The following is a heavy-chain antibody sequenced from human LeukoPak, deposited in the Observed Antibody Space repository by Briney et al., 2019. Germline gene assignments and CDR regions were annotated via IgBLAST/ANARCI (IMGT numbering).Heavy chain of an antibody. D-gene: IGHD1-26*01. V-gene: IGHV4-34*01. J-gene: IGHJ5*02. Sequence: PSETLSLTCVVYGGSFSGYYWSWIRQPPGKGLEWIGEINHSGSSIYNPSLKSRVTISVDTWKKQFSLRLSSVTAADTAVYYCARGRWEPRFDPWGQGTLVTVSS. CDR3: ARGRWEPRFDP. CDR2: INHSGSS. CDR1: GGSFSGYY.